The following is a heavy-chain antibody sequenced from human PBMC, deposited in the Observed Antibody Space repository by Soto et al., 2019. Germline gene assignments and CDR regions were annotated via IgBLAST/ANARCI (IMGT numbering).Heavy chain of an antibody. CDR3: GSPRSGPSPDVGH. V-gene: IGHV1-2*02. Sequence: ASVKVSCKASVFSVDTTYCIHWVRRAPGQGLEWMGSFNPNSGDTNYAQNFQGRVTMTRDTSISTAYMEVSSLTSDDTAVYYCGSPRSGPSPDVGHWGHGTVVTVSS. J-gene: IGHJ4*01. CDR2: FNPNSGDT. CDR1: VFSVDTTYC. D-gene: IGHD2-15*01.